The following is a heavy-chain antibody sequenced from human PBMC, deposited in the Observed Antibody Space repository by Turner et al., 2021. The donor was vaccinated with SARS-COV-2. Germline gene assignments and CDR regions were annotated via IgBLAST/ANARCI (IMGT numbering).Heavy chain of an antibody. CDR3: AKDIGYSSGGIQH. V-gene: IGHV3-9*01. Sequence: EVQLVESGGGLVQHGRSLRLSCAASGFTFDDYAMHWVRQAPGKGLEWVSGISWNSGSIGYADSVKGRFTISRDNAKNSLYLQMNSLRAEDTALYYCAKDIGYSSGGIQHWGQGTLVTVSS. D-gene: IGHD6-19*01. CDR1: GFTFDDYA. J-gene: IGHJ1*01. CDR2: ISWNSGSI.